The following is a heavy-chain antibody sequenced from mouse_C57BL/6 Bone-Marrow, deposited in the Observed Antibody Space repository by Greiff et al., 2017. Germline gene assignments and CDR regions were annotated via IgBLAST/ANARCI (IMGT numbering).Heavy chain of an antibody. J-gene: IGHJ1*03. CDR3: TTREDYYGSSYWYFDV. CDR2: IDPENGDT. CDR1: GFNIKDDY. Sequence: DVQLQESGAELVRPGASVKLSCTASGFNIKDDYMHWVKQRPEQGLEWIGWIDPENGDTEYASKFQGKATITADTSSNTAYLQLSSLTSEDTAVYYCTTREDYYGSSYWYFDVWGTGTTVTVSS. V-gene: IGHV14-4*01. D-gene: IGHD1-1*01.